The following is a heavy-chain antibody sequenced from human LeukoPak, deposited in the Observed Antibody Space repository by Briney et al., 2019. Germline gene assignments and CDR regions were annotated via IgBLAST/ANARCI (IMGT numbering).Heavy chain of an antibody. V-gene: IGHV1-2*02. CDR1: GYTFTGYY. CDR2: INPNSGGT. Sequence: ASVKVSCKASGYTFTGYYMHWVRQAPGQGLGWLGGINPNSGGTNYAQKFQGRVTMTRDTSISTAYMELSRLRSDDTAVYYCARVNSYNWNDVRFDPWGQGTLVTVSS. D-gene: IGHD1-20*01. J-gene: IGHJ5*02. CDR3: ARVNSYNWNDVRFDP.